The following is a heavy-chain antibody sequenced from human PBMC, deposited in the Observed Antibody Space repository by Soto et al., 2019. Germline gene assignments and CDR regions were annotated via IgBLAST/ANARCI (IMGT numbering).Heavy chain of an antibody. V-gene: IGHV4-4*02. CDR3: ARVGCSGGTCYSEKYYFDY. CDR2: IYHSGRT. D-gene: IGHD2-15*01. CDR1: GGSISSSNW. J-gene: IGHJ4*02. Sequence: QVQLQESGPGLVKPSGTLSLTCAVSGGSISSSNWWSWVRQPPGKGLEWIGEIYHSGRTDYNPSRKCRVTISVDKSKLLFSLKLTSVTAADTAVYYCARVGCSGGTCYSEKYYFDYWGQGTLVTVSS.